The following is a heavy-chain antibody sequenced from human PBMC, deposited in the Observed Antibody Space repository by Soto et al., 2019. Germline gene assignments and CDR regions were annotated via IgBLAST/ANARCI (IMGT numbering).Heavy chain of an antibody. J-gene: IGHJ6*03. CDR2: IYYSGST. D-gene: IGHD2-21*01. V-gene: IGHV4-39*01. CDR1: GGSISSRSYY. CDR3: ARSGDPAYYYYMDV. Sequence: QLQLQESGPGLVKTSETLSLTCTVSGGSISSRSYYWGWIRQPPGKGLEWIGTIYYSGSTYYNPSLKIRVTISVDTSKNQFYLKLSSVTAADTAVYYCARSGDPAYYYYMDVWGKGTTVTVSS.